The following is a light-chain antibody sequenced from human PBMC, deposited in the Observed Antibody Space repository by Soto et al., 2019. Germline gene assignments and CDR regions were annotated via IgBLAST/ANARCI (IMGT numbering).Light chain of an antibody. J-gene: IGLJ2*01. CDR2: GNS. Sequence: QSVLTQPPSVSGAPGQRVTISCTGSSSNIGAGYDVKWYQQLPGTAPKLLIHGNSNRPSGVPDRFSGSKSGTSASLAITGLTAEDEADYYCQSYDSSLSAVVFGGGTKLTVL. CDR3: QSYDSSLSAVV. V-gene: IGLV1-40*01. CDR1: SSNIGAGYD.